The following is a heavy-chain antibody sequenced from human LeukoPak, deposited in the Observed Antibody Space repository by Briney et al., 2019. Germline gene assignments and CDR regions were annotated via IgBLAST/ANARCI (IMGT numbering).Heavy chain of an antibody. CDR3: AKDLDYSSYGYYFDY. Sequence: PGGTLTLSCTASGFTFSSYALNWVRQAQGKGLESVSGIGDGGTLPYYAHSVKGRFIISSDNSRNTLYLQMYSLRADDTAVYYCAKDLDYSSYGYYFDYWGQGTLVTVSS. J-gene: IGHJ4*02. CDR2: IGDGGTLP. CDR1: GFTFSSYA. V-gene: IGHV3-23*01. D-gene: IGHD2-15*01.